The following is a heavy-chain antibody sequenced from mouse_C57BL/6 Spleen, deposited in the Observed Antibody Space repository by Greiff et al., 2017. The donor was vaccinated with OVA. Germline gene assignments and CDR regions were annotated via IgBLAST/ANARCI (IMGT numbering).Heavy chain of an antibody. Sequence: EVKLVESGGGLVKPGGSLKLSCAASGFTFSSYTMSWVRQTPEKRLEWVATISGGGGNTYYPDSVKGRFTISRDNAKNTLYLQMSSLRSEDTALYYCARQGLSTTVVKYYFDYWGQGTTLTVSS. CDR3: ARQGLSTTVVKYYFDY. CDR1: GFTFSSYT. CDR2: ISGGGGNT. J-gene: IGHJ2*01. D-gene: IGHD1-1*01. V-gene: IGHV5-9*01.